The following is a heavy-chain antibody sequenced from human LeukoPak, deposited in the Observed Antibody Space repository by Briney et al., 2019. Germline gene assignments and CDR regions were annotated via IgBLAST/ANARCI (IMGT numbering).Heavy chain of an antibody. D-gene: IGHD6-19*01. CDR2: IIPIFGTA. J-gene: IGHJ5*01. CDR1: GGTFSSYA. V-gene: IGHV1-69*05. Sequence: SVKVSCKASGGTFSSYAISWVRQAPGQGLEWMGGIIPIFGTANYAQKFQGRVTITTDESTSTAYMELSRLRSDDTAVYYCARGLVPIAVTGIKNWFDSWGQGTLVTVSS. CDR3: ARGLVPIAVTGIKNWFDS.